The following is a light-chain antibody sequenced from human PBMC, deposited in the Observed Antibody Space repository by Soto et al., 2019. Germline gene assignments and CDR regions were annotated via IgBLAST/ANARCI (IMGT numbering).Light chain of an antibody. CDR2: QTS. CDR3: QQRNDWVT. V-gene: IGKV3-11*01. CDR1: QSIHTS. J-gene: IGKJ4*01. Sequence: VLTQSPATLSLSPGERATLSCRASQSIHTSLAWYQQKPGQPPRLVIYQTSIRAADIPARFSGSGSGTDFILTISSLEPEDSGVYYCQQRNDWVTFGGGTKVDIK.